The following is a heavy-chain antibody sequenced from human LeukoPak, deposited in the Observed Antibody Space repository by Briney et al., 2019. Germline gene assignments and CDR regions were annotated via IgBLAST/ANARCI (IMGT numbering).Heavy chain of an antibody. Sequence: GGSLRLSCAASGFTFSSYGMHWVRQAPGKGLEWVAVISYDGSNKYYADSVKGRFTISRDNSKNTLYLQMNSLRAEDTAVYYCARRRDGYKDAFDIWGQGTMVTVSS. D-gene: IGHD5-24*01. J-gene: IGHJ3*02. CDR1: GFTFSSYG. V-gene: IGHV3-30*03. CDR2: ISYDGSNK. CDR3: ARRRDGYKDAFDI.